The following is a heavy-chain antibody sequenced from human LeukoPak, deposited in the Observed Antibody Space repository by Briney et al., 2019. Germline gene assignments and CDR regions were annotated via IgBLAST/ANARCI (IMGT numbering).Heavy chain of an antibody. CDR1: GDSINRGDYY. Sequence: SETLTLPCTVSGDSINRGDYYWRWIRQPPGKGLEWIGYIYYSESTYYNPSLKSRVTISVDTSKNQFSLKLSSVTAADTAVYYCARVPYMITFGGVIVQNAFDIWGQGTMVTVSS. J-gene: IGHJ3*02. CDR2: IYYSEST. CDR3: ARVPYMITFGGVIVQNAFDI. D-gene: IGHD3-16*02. V-gene: IGHV4-30-4*01.